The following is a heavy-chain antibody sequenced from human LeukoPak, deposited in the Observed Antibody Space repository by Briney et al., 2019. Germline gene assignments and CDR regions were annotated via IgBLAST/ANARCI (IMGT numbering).Heavy chain of an antibody. J-gene: IGHJ5*02. CDR1: GFTFSSYA. V-gene: IGHV3-23*01. CDR3: AKHPTVLYCSSTSCYKNNWFDP. Sequence: GGSLRLSCAASGFTFSSYAMSWVRQAPGMRLEWVSTISSSGDSTNYADSVEGRFTISRDNSKNTLYLQMNSLRAEDTAVYYCAKHPTVLYCSSTSCYKNNWFDPWGQGTLVTVSS. D-gene: IGHD2-2*01. CDR2: ISSSGDST.